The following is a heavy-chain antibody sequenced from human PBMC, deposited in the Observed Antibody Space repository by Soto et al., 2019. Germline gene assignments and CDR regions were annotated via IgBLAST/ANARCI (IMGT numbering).Heavy chain of an antibody. CDR3: TRHWLATREFDY. J-gene: IGHJ4*02. CDR1: GFTFSSYS. D-gene: IGHD1-26*01. V-gene: IGHV3-21*01. Sequence: VGSLRLSCAASGFTFSSYSMNWVRQAPGKGLEWVSSISSSSGHIYYADSLKGRFTISRDNAKNSLYLQMNSLRAEDTAVYYCTRHWLATREFDYWGQGTQVTVSS. CDR2: ISSSSGHI.